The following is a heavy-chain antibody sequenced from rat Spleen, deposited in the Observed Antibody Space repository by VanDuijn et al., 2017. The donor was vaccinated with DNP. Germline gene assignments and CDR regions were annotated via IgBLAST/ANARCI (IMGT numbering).Heavy chain of an antibody. CDR3: ASSYFYDGSYYPFAY. CDR2: ISSRGSRT. V-gene: IGHV5-7*01. Sequence: EVQLVESGGGLVQPGRSLKVSCAVSGFTFRDHYMAWVRQAPKKGLEWVATISSRGSRTYYPDSVKGRFSVSRDNAKSSLYLQMNSLKPEDTATYYCASSYFYDGSYYPFAYWGQGTLVTVSS. CDR1: GFTFRDHY. J-gene: IGHJ3*01. D-gene: IGHD1-12*02.